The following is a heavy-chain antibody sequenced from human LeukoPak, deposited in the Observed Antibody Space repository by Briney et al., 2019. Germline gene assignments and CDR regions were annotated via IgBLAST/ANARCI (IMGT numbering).Heavy chain of an antibody. V-gene: IGHV3-23*01. CDR3: AAWETAYYYVPRADY. D-gene: IGHD3-10*02. Sequence: GGSLRLSCAASGFTFSSYAMSWVRQAPGEGLEWGSAISGSGGSTYYADSVKGRFTISRDNSKNTLYLQMNSLRAEDTAVYYCAAWETAYYYVPRADYWGQGTLVTVSS. CDR1: GFTFSSYA. J-gene: IGHJ4*02. CDR2: ISGSGGST.